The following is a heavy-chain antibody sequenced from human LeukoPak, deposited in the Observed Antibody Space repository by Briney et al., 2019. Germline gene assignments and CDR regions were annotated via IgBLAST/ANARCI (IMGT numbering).Heavy chain of an antibody. J-gene: IGHJ3*02. CDR1: GFTFSSYS. D-gene: IGHD3-16*01. CDR2: ISSSSSYI. V-gene: IGHV3-21*01. CDR3: ASDELGDAFDI. Sequence: PGGSLRLSCAASGFTFSSYSMNWVRQAPGKGLEWVSSISSSSSYIHSADSVRGRFTISRDNAKNSLFLQMNSLRAEDTAVYYCASDELGDAFDIWGQGQMVTVFS.